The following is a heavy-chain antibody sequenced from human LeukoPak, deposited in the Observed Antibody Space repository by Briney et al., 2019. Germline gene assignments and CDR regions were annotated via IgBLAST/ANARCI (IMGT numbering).Heavy chain of an antibody. CDR1: GFTFTGYY. J-gene: IGHJ4*02. CDR2: INPHSGGT. CDR3: VREGNELLSKNFDY. D-gene: IGHD2-21*02. Sequence: ASVKVSCKASGFTFTGYYIHWVRQAPGQGLEWMGYINPHSGGTNSPQKFQGRVTMTTDTSISAGYIELSSLISDDTAMYYCVREGNELLSKNFDYWGQGTLVTVSS. V-gene: IGHV1-2*02.